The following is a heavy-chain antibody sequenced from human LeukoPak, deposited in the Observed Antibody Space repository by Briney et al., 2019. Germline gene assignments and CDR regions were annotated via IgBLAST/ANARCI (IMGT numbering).Heavy chain of an antibody. CDR1: GGSFSGYY. CDR2: IYHSGST. CDR3: ARVEDVVVPAAIGY. J-gene: IGHJ4*02. Sequence: PSETLSLTCAVYGGSFSGYYWSWIRQPPGKGLEWIGEIYHSGSTNYNPSLKSRVTISVDKSKNQFSLKLSSVTAADTAVYYCARVEDVVVPAAIGYWGQGTLVTVSS. D-gene: IGHD2-2*01. V-gene: IGHV4-34*01.